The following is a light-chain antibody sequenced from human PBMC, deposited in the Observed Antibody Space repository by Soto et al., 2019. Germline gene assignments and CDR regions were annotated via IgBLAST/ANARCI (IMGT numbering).Light chain of an antibody. CDR1: ASMANNY. Sequence: EIVWTQSPGTLSLSPGESSTLSSRANASMANNYLAWYQQKPGQAPRLLIDDAFTRATGIPDRFSGSGSGPDFTLTISRLERDEFGVYYCQQWSSSPLTFGGGKKVQSK. V-gene: IGKV3-20*01. J-gene: IGKJ4*01. CDR3: QQWSSSPLT. CDR2: DAF.